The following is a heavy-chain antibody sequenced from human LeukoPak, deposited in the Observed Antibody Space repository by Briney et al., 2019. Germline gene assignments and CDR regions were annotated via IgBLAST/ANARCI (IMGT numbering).Heavy chain of an antibody. Sequence: AASVKVSCKASGYTFTGYYMHWVRQAPGQGLEWMGWINPNSGGTNYAQKFQGRVTMTRDTSISTAYMELSRLRSDDTAVYYCARGYCSGGSCPTAVSWGQGTLVTVSS. CDR2: INPNSGGT. V-gene: IGHV1-2*02. D-gene: IGHD2-15*01. J-gene: IGHJ4*02. CDR3: ARGYCSGGSCPTAVS. CDR1: GYTFTGYY.